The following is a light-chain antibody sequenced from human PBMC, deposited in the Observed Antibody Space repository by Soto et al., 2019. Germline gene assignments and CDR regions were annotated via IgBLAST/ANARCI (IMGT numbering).Light chain of an antibody. CDR2: EGS. Sequence: QSVLTQPASVSGSPGQSITISCTGTSSDVGSYNLVSWYQQHPGKAPKLMINEGSKRPSGVSNRFSGSKSGNTASLTISGLQAEDEADYYCCSYAGSSIVVFGGGTKLTVL. V-gene: IGLV2-23*01. J-gene: IGLJ2*01. CDR1: SSDVGSYNL. CDR3: CSYAGSSIVV.